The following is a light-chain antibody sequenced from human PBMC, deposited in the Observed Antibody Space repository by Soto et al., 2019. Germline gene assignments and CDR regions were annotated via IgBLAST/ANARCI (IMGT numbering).Light chain of an antibody. CDR1: SSDVGRYDY. CDR3: CSSAPESTYV. CDR2: DVT. V-gene: IGLV2-11*01. J-gene: IGLJ1*01. Sequence: QSVLTQPRSVSGSPGQSVTISCTGTSSDVGRYDYVSWYQQYPGEAPKLIIYDVTERPSGVPDRFSGSKSGNTASLTISGLRAEDEADYFCCSSAPESTYVFGNGTKVTVL.